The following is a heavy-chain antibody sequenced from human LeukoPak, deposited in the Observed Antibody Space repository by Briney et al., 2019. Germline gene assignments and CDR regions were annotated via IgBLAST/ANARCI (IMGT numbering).Heavy chain of an antibody. CDR3: ASGLRFLEWLYLY. V-gene: IGHV1-69*13. J-gene: IGHJ4*02. CDR1: GGTFSSYA. Sequence: SVKVSCKASGGTFSSYAISWVRQAPGQGLEWMGGIIPIFGTANYAQKFQGRVTITADESTSTAYMELSSLRSEDTAVYYCASGLRFLEWLYLYWGQGTLVTVSS. D-gene: IGHD3-3*01. CDR2: IIPIFGTA.